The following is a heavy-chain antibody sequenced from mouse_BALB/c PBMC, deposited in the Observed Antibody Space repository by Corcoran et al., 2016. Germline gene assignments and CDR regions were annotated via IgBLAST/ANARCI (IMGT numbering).Heavy chain of an antibody. CDR2: IDPANGNT. CDR1: GFNIKDTA. Sequence: EVQLQQSGAELVKPGASVKLSCTASGFNIKDTAMHWVKQRPEQGLEWIGRIDPANGNTKYDPKFQGKATITADTSSNTAYLQLSSLTSEDTAVYYCARWWLLPSAAYWGQGTLVTVSA. V-gene: IGHV14-3*02. D-gene: IGHD2-3*01. J-gene: IGHJ3*01. CDR3: ARWWLLPSAAY.